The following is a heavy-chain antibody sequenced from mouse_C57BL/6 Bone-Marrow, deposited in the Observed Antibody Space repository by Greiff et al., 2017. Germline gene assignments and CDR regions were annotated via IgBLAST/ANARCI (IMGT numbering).Heavy chain of an antibody. CDR3: ARHTDYYGSSYDWFAY. Sequence: EVKLVESGGDLVKPGGSLKLSCAASGFTFSSYGMSWVRQTPDKRLEWVATISSGGSYTYYPDSVKGRFTISRDNAKNTLYLQMSSLKSEDTAMYYCARHTDYYGSSYDWFAYWGQGTLVTVSA. CDR1: GFTFSSYG. D-gene: IGHD1-1*01. J-gene: IGHJ3*01. CDR2: ISSGGSYT. V-gene: IGHV5-6*01.